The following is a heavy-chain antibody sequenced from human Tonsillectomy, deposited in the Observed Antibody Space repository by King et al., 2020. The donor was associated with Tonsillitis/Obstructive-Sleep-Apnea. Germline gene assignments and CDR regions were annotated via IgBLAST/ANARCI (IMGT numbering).Heavy chain of an antibody. CDR1: GGSFSGYY. J-gene: IGHJ5*02. V-gene: IGHV4-34*01. CDR2: INHSGST. D-gene: IGHD6-13*01. Sequence: VQLQQWGAGLLKPSETLSLTCAVYGGSFSGYYWSWIRQPPGKGLEWIGEINHSGSTNYNPSLKSRVTISVDTSKNQFSLKLSSVTAADTAVYYCAREKRRGRSWFLGASPEHWFDPWGPGTLVTVSS. CDR3: AREKRRGRSWFLGASPEHWFDP.